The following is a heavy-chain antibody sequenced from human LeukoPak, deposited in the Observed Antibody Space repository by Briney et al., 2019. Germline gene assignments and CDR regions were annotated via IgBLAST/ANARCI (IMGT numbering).Heavy chain of an antibody. CDR3: AKDLLGANWFDP. CDR1: GFTFSSYG. Sequence: GSLRLSCAASGFTFSSYGMHWVGQAPGKGLEWVAVISYDGSNKYYADSVKGRFTISRDNSKNTLYLQMNSRRAEDTAVYYCAKDLLGANWFDPWGQGTLVTVSS. CDR2: ISYDGSNK. V-gene: IGHV3-30*18. J-gene: IGHJ5*02. D-gene: IGHD7-27*01.